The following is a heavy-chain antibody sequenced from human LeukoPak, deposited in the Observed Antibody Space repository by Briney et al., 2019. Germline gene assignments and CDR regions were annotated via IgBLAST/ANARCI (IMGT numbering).Heavy chain of an antibody. V-gene: IGHV1-8*03. Sequence: GASVKVSCKASGYTFTSYDINWVRQATGQGLEWMGWMDPNSGNTGYAQKFQGRVTITRNTSISKAYMELSSLRSEDTAVYYCARVRISSSGYPFLDYWGQGTLVTVSS. CDR1: GYTFTSYD. D-gene: IGHD3-22*01. CDR3: ARVRISSSGYPFLDY. CDR2: MDPNSGNT. J-gene: IGHJ4*02.